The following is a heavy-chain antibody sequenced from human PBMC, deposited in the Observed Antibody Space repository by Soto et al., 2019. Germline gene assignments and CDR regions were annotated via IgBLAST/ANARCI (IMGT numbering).Heavy chain of an antibody. CDR2: ISSSSSYI. V-gene: IGHV3-21*01. CDR3: AREEDDLAIQH. D-gene: IGHD2-21*01. CDR1: GFPFSSYS. Sequence: GGSLRLSCAASGFPFSSYSMNWVRQAPGKGLEWVSSISSSSSYIYYADSVKGRFTISRDNAKNSLYLQMNSLRAEDTAVYYCAREEDDLAIQHWGQGTLVTVSS. J-gene: IGHJ1*01.